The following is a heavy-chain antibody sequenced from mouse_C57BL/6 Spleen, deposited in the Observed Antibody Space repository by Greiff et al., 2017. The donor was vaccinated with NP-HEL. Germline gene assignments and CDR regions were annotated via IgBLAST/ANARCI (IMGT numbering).Heavy chain of an antibody. J-gene: IGHJ3*01. D-gene: IGHD2-3*01. CDR2: IHPNSGST. CDR3: ARSGDGYYDGFAY. Sequence: VQLQQPGAELVKPGASVKLSCKASGYTFTSYWMHWVKQRPGQGLEWIGMIHPNSGSTNYNEKFKSKATLTVDKSSSTAYMQLSSLTSEDSAVYYCARSGDGYYDGFAYWGQGTLVTVSA. V-gene: IGHV1-64*01. CDR1: GYTFTSYW.